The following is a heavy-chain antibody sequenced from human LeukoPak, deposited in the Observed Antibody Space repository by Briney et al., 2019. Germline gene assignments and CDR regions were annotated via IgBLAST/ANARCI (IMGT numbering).Heavy chain of an antibody. CDR3: VSPRGFSYGYFDY. V-gene: IGHV4-39*01. CDR2: IYYSKNT. J-gene: IGHJ4*02. Sequence: SESLSLTCTVSGGSISSSSAYWGWIRQPPGKGLEWIGYIYYSKNTYNNPSLKSRSTISADTSKNVFSLTLGSVSATDTAVYYCVSPRGFSYGYFDYWGQGTLVTVSS. CDR1: GGSISSSSAY. D-gene: IGHD5-18*01.